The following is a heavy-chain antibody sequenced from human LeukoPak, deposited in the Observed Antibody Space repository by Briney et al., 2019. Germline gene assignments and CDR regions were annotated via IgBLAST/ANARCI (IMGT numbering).Heavy chain of an antibody. CDR2: IYYSGST. CDR1: GGSISSGGYS. V-gene: IGHV4-30-4*07. Sequence: SQTLSLTCAVSGGSISSGGYSWSWIRQPPGKGLGWIGYIYYSGSTYYNPSLKSRVTISVDTSKNQFSLKLSSVTAADTAVYYCARGDGGDFWSGYRFDYWGQGTLVTVSS. J-gene: IGHJ4*02. D-gene: IGHD3-3*01. CDR3: ARGDGGDFWSGYRFDY.